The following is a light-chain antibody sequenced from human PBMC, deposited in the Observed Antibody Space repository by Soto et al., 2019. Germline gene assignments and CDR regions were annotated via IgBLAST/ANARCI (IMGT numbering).Light chain of an antibody. CDR2: DAS. V-gene: IGKV3-15*01. CDR1: QSVSSN. CDR3: QQYNKWPLWT. J-gene: IGKJ1*01. Sequence: EIVMTQSPATLSVSPGERATLSCRASQSVSSNLAWYQQKPGQAPRLVIYDASTRATGIPARFSGSGPGTEFTLTISRLQSEDFAVYYCQQYNKWPLWTFD.